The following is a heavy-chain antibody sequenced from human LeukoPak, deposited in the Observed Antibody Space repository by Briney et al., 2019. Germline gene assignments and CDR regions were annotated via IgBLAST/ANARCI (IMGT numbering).Heavy chain of an antibody. Sequence: GGSLRLSCAASGFTFSSYAMSWVRQAPGKGLEWVSAISGSGGSTYYADSVKGRFTISRDNSKNTLYLQMNSLRAEDTAVYHCATPVPYGDYAFDYWGQGTLVTVSS. V-gene: IGHV3-23*01. J-gene: IGHJ4*02. CDR1: GFTFSSYA. CDR2: ISGSGGST. CDR3: ATPVPYGDYAFDY. D-gene: IGHD4-17*01.